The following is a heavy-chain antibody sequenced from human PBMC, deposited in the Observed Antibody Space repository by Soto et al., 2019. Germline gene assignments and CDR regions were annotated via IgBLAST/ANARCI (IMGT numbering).Heavy chain of an antibody. V-gene: IGHV1-18*01. D-gene: IGHD3-9*01. Sequence: VASVKVSCKASGYTFTSYGISWVRQAPGQGLEWMGWINAYNGNTNYAQKLQGRVTMTTDTSTSTAYMELRSLRSDDTAVYYCARDEKYYDILTGAPYYYYYGMDVWGQGTTVTVSS. CDR1: GYTFTSYG. J-gene: IGHJ6*02. CDR3: ARDEKYYDILTGAPYYYYYGMDV. CDR2: INAYNGNT.